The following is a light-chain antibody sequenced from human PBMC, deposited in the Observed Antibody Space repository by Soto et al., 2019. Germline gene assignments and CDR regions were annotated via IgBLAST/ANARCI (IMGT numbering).Light chain of an antibody. V-gene: IGLV1-47*01. CDR1: SSNIGSNY. CDR2: RNN. CDR3: AAWDDSLSAAV. Sequence: QSVLTQPPSASGTPGQRVTISCSGSSSNIGSNYVYWYQQLPGTAPKLLIYRNNQRPSGVPDRFSGSKSGTSASLAISGLRSEDEADYYCAAWDDSLSAAVFGGGTQLTV. J-gene: IGLJ7*01.